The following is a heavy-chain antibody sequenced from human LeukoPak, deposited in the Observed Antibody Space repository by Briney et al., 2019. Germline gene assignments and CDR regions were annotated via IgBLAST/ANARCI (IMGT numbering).Heavy chain of an antibody. V-gene: IGHV1-69*13. D-gene: IGHD1-1*01. CDR2: IIPIFGTA. J-gene: IGHJ4*02. CDR1: GGTFSSYA. CDR3: ARDRNWNDGN. Sequence: GASVKVSCKASGGTFSSYAISWVRQAPGQGLEWMGGIIPIFGTANYAQKFQGRVTITADESASTAYMELSSLRSEDTAVYYCARDRNWNDGNWGQGTLVTVSS.